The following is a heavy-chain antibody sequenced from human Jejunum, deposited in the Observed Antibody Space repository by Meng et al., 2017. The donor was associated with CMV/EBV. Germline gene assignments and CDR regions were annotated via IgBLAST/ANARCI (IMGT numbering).Heavy chain of an antibody. CDR3: ARGYESSGFYPPFDY. CDR1: SLTNSGMC. CDR2: IDWDDDK. J-gene: IGHJ4*02. V-gene: IGHV2-70*01. Sequence: SLTNSGMCVSWIRQPPGKALEWLAFIDWDDDKYYSTSLKTRLTISRDTSKNQVVLTMTNMDPEDTATYYCARGYESSGFYPPFDYWGQGTRVTVSS. D-gene: IGHD3-22*01.